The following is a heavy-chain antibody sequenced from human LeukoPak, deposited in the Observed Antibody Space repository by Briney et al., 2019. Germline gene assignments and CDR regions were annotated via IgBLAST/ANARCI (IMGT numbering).Heavy chain of an antibody. Sequence: SVKVSCKSSGGTFSSYAISWVRQAPGQGLEWMGGIIPIFGTANYAQKFQGRVTITADESTSTAYMELSSLRSEDTAVYYCASYYSSGWDFDYWGQGTLVTVSS. CDR3: ASYYSSGWDFDY. J-gene: IGHJ4*02. CDR2: IIPIFGTA. CDR1: GGTFSSYA. D-gene: IGHD6-19*01. V-gene: IGHV1-69*01.